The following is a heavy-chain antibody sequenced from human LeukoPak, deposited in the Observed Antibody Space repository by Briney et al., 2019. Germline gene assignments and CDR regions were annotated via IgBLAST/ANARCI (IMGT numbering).Heavy chain of an antibody. CDR3: AKDFGYSYGWVDY. D-gene: IGHD5-18*01. CDR1: GFTFSYHW. Sequence: GGSLRLSCAASGFTFSYHWMTWVRQAPGKGLEWVANIKNDGAVKNYVDSVKGRFTISRDNAKSSLYLQMNSLRAEDTALYYCAKDFGYSYGWVDYWGQGILVAVSS. V-gene: IGHV3-7*03. J-gene: IGHJ4*02. CDR2: IKNDGAVK.